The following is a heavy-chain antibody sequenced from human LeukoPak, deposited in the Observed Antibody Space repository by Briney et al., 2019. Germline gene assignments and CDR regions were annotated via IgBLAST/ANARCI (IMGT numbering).Heavy chain of an antibody. Sequence: GGSLRLSCAASGFTFSSYSMNWVRQAPGKGLEWVSFISGSSSTIYYADSVKGRFTISRDNAKNSLYLQMNSLRAEDTAVYYCARAYHYDSSGYYLLFGYWGQGTLVTVSS. D-gene: IGHD3-22*01. CDR3: ARAYHYDSSGYYLLFGY. J-gene: IGHJ4*02. V-gene: IGHV3-48*04. CDR2: ISGSSSTI. CDR1: GFTFSSYS.